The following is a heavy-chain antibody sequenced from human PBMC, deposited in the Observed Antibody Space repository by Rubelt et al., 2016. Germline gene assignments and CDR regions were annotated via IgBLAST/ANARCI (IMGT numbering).Heavy chain of an antibody. V-gene: IGHV3-33*03. J-gene: IGHJ4*02. CDR1: GFTFSSYG. D-gene: IGHD4-11*01. CDR2: MWFDGSNK. Sequence: QVQLVESGGGVVQPGRSLRLSCAASGFTFSSYGMHWVRQAPGKGLEWVAAMWFDGSNKYYADSVKGRFTISRDNAKNSLYLQMNSLRAEDTAVYYCARGYYSNSFDYWGQGTLVTVSS. CDR3: ARGYYSNSFDY.